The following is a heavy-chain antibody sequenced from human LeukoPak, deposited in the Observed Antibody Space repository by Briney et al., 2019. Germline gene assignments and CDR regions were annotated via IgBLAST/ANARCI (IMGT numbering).Heavy chain of an antibody. Sequence: SGRSLRLSCAASGFTFSTFSMHWVRQAPGKGLEWVAVILYDGSTQYYADSVRGRFTASRDNSKDTLYLQMNSLRVEDTAVYYCARVDCRSTSCSPFDYWGQGTLVTVSS. CDR2: ILYDGSTQ. V-gene: IGHV3-30*04. CDR1: GFTFSTFS. J-gene: IGHJ4*02. CDR3: ARVDCRSTSCSPFDY. D-gene: IGHD2-2*01.